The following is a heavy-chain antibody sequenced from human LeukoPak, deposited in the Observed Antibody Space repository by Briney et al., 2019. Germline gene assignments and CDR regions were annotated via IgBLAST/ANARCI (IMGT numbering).Heavy chain of an antibody. CDR3: ARSLYSSGWYTGDYFDY. Sequence: PSETLSLTCTVSGGSISSGGYCWSWIRQHPGKGLEWIGYIYCSGSTYYNPSLKSRVIISVDTSKNQFSLKLSSVTAADTAVYYCARSLYSSGWYTGDYFDYWGQGTLVTVSS. CDR1: GGSISSGGYC. V-gene: IGHV4-31*03. CDR2: IYCSGST. D-gene: IGHD6-19*01. J-gene: IGHJ4*02.